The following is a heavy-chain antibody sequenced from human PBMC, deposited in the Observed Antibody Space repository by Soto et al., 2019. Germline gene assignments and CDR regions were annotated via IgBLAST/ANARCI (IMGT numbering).Heavy chain of an antibody. CDR1: GGSISSSSYY. Sequence: PSETLSLTCTVSGGSISSSSYYWGWIRQPPGKGLEWIGSIYYSGGTYYNPSLKSRVTISVDTSKNQFSLKLSSVTAADTAVYYCASRRGYCSSTSCHFDYWGQGTLVTVSS. CDR3: ASRRGYCSSTSCHFDY. CDR2: IYYSGGT. D-gene: IGHD2-2*01. J-gene: IGHJ4*02. V-gene: IGHV4-39*01.